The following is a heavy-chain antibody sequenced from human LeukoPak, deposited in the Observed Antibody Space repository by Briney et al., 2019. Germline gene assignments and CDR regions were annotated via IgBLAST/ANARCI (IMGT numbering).Heavy chain of an antibody. V-gene: IGHV4-4*02. CDR1: GGSISSSNY. D-gene: IGHD6-13*01. Sequence: SETLSLTCAVSGVSGGSISSSNYWSWVRQPPGKGLEWIGEIYHSGSTYYNPSLKSRVTISVDTSKNQFSLKLSSVTAADTAVYYCATDFGSIAVAGTFDSWGQGTLVTVSS. J-gene: IGHJ4*02. CDR3: ATDFGSIAVAGTFDS. CDR2: IYHSGST.